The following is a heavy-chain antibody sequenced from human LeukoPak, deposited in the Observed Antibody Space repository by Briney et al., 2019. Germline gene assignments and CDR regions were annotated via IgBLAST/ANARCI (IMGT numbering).Heavy chain of an antibody. V-gene: IGHV3-21*01. CDR3: ARGSSCSSTSCYEDYYYYMDV. J-gene: IGHJ6*03. CDR1: GFTFSSYS. Sequence: GGSLRLSCAASGFTFSSYSMNWVRQAPGKGLEWVSSISSSSSYIYYADSVKGRFTISRDNAKNSLYLQMNSLRAEDTAVYYCARGSSCSSTSCYEDYYYYMDVWGKGTTVTVSS. CDR2: ISSSSSYI. D-gene: IGHD2-2*01.